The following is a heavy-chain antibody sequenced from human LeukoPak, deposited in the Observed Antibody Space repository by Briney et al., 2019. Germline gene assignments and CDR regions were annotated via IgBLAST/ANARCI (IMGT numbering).Heavy chain of an antibody. CDR2: ISYDGSNK. D-gene: IGHD3-22*01. J-gene: IGHJ4*02. CDR1: GFTFSSYG. Sequence: GGSLTLSCAASGFTFSSYGMHWVRQAPGKGLEWVAVISYDGSNKYYADSVKGRFIMTRDNSKNTLYLQMNSLRAEDTAVYYCAKVRLYYDSSGPFDYWGQGTLVTVSS. CDR3: AKVRLYYDSSGPFDY. V-gene: IGHV3-30*18.